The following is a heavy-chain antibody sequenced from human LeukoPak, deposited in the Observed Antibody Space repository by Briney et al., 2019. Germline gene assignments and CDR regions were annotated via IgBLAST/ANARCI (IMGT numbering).Heavy chain of an antibody. CDR3: ARGHRQQLTTSR. J-gene: IGHJ4*02. CDR2: LNPYSGGT. D-gene: IGHD6-13*01. CDR1: GFTFKDYY. Sequence: GASVRVSCKTSGFTFKDYYIHWVRQAPGQGLEWMGWLNPYSGGTNYAQKFQGRVTMTRDTSISTAYMELSRLRSDDTAVYYCARGHRQQLTTSRWGQGTLVTVSS. V-gene: IGHV1-2*02.